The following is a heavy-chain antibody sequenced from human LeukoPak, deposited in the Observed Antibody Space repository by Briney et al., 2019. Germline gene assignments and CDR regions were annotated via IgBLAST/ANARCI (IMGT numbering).Heavy chain of an antibody. J-gene: IGHJ6*02. Sequence: GGSLRLSCAASGFTFSSYSMNWVRQAPGKGLEWVSSISSSSSYIYYADSVKGRFTISRDNAKNSLYLQMNSLRAEDTAVYYCARELADIVVVPAAISYYYGMDVWGQGTTVTVFS. D-gene: IGHD2-2*02. CDR3: ARELADIVVVPAAISYYYGMDV. CDR1: GFTFSSYS. CDR2: ISSSSSYI. V-gene: IGHV3-21*01.